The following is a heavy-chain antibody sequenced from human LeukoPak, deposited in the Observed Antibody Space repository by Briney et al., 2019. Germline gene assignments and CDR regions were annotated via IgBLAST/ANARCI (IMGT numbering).Heavy chain of an antibody. Sequence: SETLSLTCAVYGGSFSGYYWSWLGQPPGKGLEWIGEINHSGSTNYNPSLKSRVSISVDTSKNQFSLKLSTVTAADTAVYYCASRQTMIGEWGQGTLVTVSS. V-gene: IGHV4-34*01. CDR1: GGSFSGYY. CDR2: INHSGST. J-gene: IGHJ4*02. CDR3: ASRQTMIGE. D-gene: IGHD3-22*01.